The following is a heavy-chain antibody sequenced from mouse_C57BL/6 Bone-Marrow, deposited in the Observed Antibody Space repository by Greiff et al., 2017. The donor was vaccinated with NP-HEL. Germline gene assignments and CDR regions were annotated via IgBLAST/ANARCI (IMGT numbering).Heavy chain of an antibody. CDR2: IDPSDSYT. CDR1: GYTFTSYW. J-gene: IGHJ2*01. V-gene: IGHV1-69*01. Sequence: VQLQQPGAELVMPGASVKLSCKASGYTFTSYWMHWVKQRPGQGLEWIGEIDPSDSYTNYNQKFKGKSTLTVDKSSSTAYMQLSSLTSEDSAVYYCARGEGFDYGGQGTTLTVSS. CDR3: ARGEGFDY.